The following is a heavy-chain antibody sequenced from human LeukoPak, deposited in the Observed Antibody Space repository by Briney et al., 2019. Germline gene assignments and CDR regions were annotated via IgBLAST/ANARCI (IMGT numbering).Heavy chain of an antibody. D-gene: IGHD2-2*03. V-gene: IGHV4-39*07. CDR3: ARLIRVGYCSTTSCNWFDP. CDR2: IYYGGST. J-gene: IGHJ5*02. Sequence: PSETLSLTCIVSGGSISSTSYYWGWIRQPPGKGLEWIGNIYYGGSTYYNPSLKSRVTISVDTSKNQFSLKLSSVTAADTAVYYCARLIRVGYCSTTSCNWFDPWGQGTLVTVSS. CDR1: GGSISSTSYY.